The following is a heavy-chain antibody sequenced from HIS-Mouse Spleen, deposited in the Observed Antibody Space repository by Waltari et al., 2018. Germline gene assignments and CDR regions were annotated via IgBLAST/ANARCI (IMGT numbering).Heavy chain of an antibody. V-gene: IGHV4-39*07. J-gene: IGHJ2*01. CDR3: AREIPYSSSWYDWYFDL. CDR1: GGSISSSSYY. Sequence: QLQLQESGPGLVKPSETLSLTCTVSGGSISSSSYYLGWIRQPPGKGLEWIGSIYSSGGTYYNPSLKSRVTISVDTSKNQFSLKLSSVTAADTAVYYCAREIPYSSSWYDWYFDLWGRGTLVTVSS. D-gene: IGHD6-13*01. CDR2: IYSSGGT.